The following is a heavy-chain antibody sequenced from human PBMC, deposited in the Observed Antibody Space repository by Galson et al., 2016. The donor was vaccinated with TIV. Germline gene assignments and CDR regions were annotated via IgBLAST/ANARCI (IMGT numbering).Heavy chain of an antibody. Sequence: VQLVESGGGVVKPGGSLRLSCAASGFTFSYAWLSWVRQAPGKGLEWIGRIRNTLDGATTDYAAPAKGRFSISRDDSKNTLYLQMNNLKTEDTGVYYCTSGDFGFGKFSEPVHNWFDPWGQGTLVIVSS. V-gene: IGHV3-15*01. CDR1: GFTFSYAW. J-gene: IGHJ5*02. D-gene: IGHD3-10*01. CDR3: TSGDFGFGKFSEPVHNWFDP. CDR2: IRNTLDGATT.